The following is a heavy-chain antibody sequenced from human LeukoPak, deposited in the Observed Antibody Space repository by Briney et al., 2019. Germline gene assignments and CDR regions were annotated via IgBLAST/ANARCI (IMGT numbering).Heavy chain of an antibody. V-gene: IGHV4-34*01. CDR2: INHSGST. J-gene: IGHJ4*02. Sequence: PSETLSLTCAVYGGSFSGYYWSWIRQPPGKGLEWIGEINHSGSTNHNPSLKSRVTISVDTSKNQFSLKLSSVTAADTAVYYCARALRNWNPRPFDYWGQGTLVTVSS. CDR1: GGSFSGYY. D-gene: IGHD1-1*01. CDR3: ARALRNWNPRPFDY.